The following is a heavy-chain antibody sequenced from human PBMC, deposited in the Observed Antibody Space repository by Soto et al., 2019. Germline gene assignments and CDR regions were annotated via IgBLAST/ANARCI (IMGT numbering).Heavy chain of an antibody. D-gene: IGHD5-18*01. V-gene: IGHV4-59*01. CDR3: ARAGYSYGFGYYYDY. CDR2: IYYDGTT. Sequence: SETLSLTCTVSGGSISRYYWSWILQPPGKGLEWIGNIYYDGTTNYSHSLKSRVTISVDTSNNQFSLKLSSVTAADTAVYYCARAGYSYGFGYYYDYWGQGTLVTVSS. CDR1: GGSISRYY. J-gene: IGHJ4*02.